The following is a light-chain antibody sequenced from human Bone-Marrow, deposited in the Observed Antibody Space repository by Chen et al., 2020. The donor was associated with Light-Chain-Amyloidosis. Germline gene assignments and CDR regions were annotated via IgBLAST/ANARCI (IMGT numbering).Light chain of an antibody. CDR3: QVWDRSSDRPV. CDR2: DDS. CDR1: NIGSTS. Sequence: SYVLTPPSSLSVAPGPPATSACGGNNIGSTSVHWYQQTPGPAPPLVVYDDSDRPSGIPERLSGSNSGNTATLTISRVEAGDEADYYCQVWDRSSDRPVFGGGTKLTVL. V-gene: IGLV3-21*02. J-gene: IGLJ3*02.